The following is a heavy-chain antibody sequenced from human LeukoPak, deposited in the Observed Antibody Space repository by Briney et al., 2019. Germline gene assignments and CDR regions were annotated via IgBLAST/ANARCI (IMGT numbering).Heavy chain of an antibody. D-gene: IGHD2-2*01. J-gene: IGHJ3*02. Sequence: GASVKVSCKASGGTFSSYAISWVRQAPGQGLEWMGGIIPIFGTANYAQKFQGRVTITADESTSTAYMELSSLRSEDTAVYYCAKDIGPAAIDAFDIWGQGTMVTVSS. CDR2: IIPIFGTA. CDR1: GGTFSSYA. CDR3: AKDIGPAAIDAFDI. V-gene: IGHV1-69*13.